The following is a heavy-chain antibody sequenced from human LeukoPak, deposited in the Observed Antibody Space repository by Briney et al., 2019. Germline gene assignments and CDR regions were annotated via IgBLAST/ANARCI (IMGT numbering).Heavy chain of an antibody. J-gene: IGHJ6*03. CDR2: IYYSGST. CDR1: GGSISSYY. V-gene: IGHV4-59*01. Sequence: NTSETLSLTCTVSGGSISSYYWSWIRQPPGKGLEWIGYIYYSGSTNYNPSLKSRVTISVDTSKNQFSLKLSSVTAADTAVYYCARGRKVVVAATDYYMDVWGKGTTVTVSS. D-gene: IGHD2-15*01. CDR3: ARGRKVVVAATDYYMDV.